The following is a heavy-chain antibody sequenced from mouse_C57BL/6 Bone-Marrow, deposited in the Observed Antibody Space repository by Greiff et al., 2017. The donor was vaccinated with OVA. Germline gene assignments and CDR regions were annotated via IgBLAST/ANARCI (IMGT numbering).Heavy chain of an antibody. V-gene: IGHV5-6*01. CDR1: GFTFSSYG. CDR3: ARQRGNWDDYYAMDY. CDR2: ISSGGSYT. J-gene: IGHJ4*01. Sequence: EVQLVESGGDLVKPGGSLKLSCAASGFTFSSYGMSWVRQTPDKRLEWVATISSGGSYTYYPDSVKGRFTISRDNAKNTLYLQMSSLKSEDTAMYYCARQRGNWDDYYAMDYWGQGTSVTVSS. D-gene: IGHD4-1*01.